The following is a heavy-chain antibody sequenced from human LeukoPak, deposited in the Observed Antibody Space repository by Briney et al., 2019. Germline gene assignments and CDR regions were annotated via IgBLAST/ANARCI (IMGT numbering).Heavy chain of an antibody. D-gene: IGHD3-16*02. Sequence: GESLRLSCATSGFAVTTTYVSWVRQAPGKGLEWVSVIYSGGSTYYADSVKGRFTMSRDNSKSTLYLQMNNLRAEDTAVYYCARTYDYVWGSYRSPPTYYFDYWGQGTLVTVSS. V-gene: IGHV3-66*01. CDR1: GFAVTTTY. CDR3: ARTYDYVWGSYRSPPTYYFDY. CDR2: IYSGGST. J-gene: IGHJ4*02.